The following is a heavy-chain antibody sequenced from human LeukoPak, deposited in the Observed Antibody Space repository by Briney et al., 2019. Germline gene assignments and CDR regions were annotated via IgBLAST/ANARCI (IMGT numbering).Heavy chain of an antibody. CDR2: ISGSGGST. Sequence: GGSLRLSCAASGFTFSSYAMSWVRQAPGKGLEWVSEISGSGGSTYYADSAKGRFTISRDNSKNTLYLQMNSLRAEDTALYYCAKDVLYDRRTGYFDYWGQGTLVTVSS. V-gene: IGHV3-23*01. CDR3: AKDVLYDRRTGYFDY. D-gene: IGHD3-22*01. J-gene: IGHJ4*02. CDR1: GFTFSSYA.